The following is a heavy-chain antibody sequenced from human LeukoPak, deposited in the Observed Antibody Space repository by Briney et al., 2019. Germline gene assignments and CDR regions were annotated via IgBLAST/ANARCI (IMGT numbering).Heavy chain of an antibody. D-gene: IGHD3-3*01. Sequence: NPGGSLRLSCAASGFTFSDDYMSWIRQAPGKGLEWVSYISSSGSTIYYADSVKGRFTISRDNAKNSLYLQMNSLRAEDTAVYYCARMTSYYDFWSGYERYYFDYWGQGTLVTVSS. V-gene: IGHV3-11*04. CDR1: GFTFSDDY. CDR3: ARMTSYYDFWSGYERYYFDY. J-gene: IGHJ4*02. CDR2: ISSSGSTI.